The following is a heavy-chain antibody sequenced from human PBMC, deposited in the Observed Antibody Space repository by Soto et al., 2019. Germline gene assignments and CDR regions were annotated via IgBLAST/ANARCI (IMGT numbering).Heavy chain of an antibody. J-gene: IGHJ6*02. V-gene: IGHV1-18*01. CDR1: GYTFTSYG. CDR2: ISAYNGNT. CDR3: ARDLYIVATIRAKYYYYGMDA. Sequence: ASVKVSCKASGYTFTSYGISWVRQAPGQGLEWMGWISAYNGNTNYAQKLQGRVTMTTDTSTSTAYMELRSLRSDDTAVYYCARDLYIVATIRAKYYYYGMDAWGQGTTVTVSS. D-gene: IGHD5-12*01.